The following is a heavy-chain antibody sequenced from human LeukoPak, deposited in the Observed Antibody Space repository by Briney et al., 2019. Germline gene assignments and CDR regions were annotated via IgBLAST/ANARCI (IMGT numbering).Heavy chain of an antibody. CDR3: ARDGPYYYGSDF. CDR1: GGTFSSYA. J-gene: IGHJ1*01. V-gene: IGHV1-69*13. CDR2: IIPIFGTA. D-gene: IGHD3-10*01. Sequence: ASVKVSCKASGGTFSSYAISWVRQAPGQGLEWMGGIIPIFGTANYAQKFQGRVTITADESTSTAYMELSSLRSEDTGVYYCARDGPYYYGSDFWGQGTLVTVSS.